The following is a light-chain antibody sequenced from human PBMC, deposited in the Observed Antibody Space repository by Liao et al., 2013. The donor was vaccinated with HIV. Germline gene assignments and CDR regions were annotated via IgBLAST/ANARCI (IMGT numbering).Light chain of an antibody. Sequence: SYVLTQPPSVSVAPGETATITCGGNNIGTKSVHWYQQKPGQAPVLLIYYDSDRRSGIPERFSGSGSKSGNKATLTITRVEAGDEADYYCQVWESTTDWVFGGGTSLTVL. CDR3: QVWESTTDWV. CDR2: YDS. V-gene: IGLV3-21*01. J-gene: IGLJ3*02. CDR1: NIGTKS.